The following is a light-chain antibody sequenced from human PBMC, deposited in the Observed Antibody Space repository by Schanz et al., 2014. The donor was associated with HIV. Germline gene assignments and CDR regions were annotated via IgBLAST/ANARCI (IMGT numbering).Light chain of an antibody. Sequence: EFVLTQSPGTLSLSPGDRATLSCRASQSVSDSYLAWYQQKRGQVPRLLIYSASRRANGIPDRFSGSGSGTDFTLTISRLEPEDFAVYYCQHYGSSFGPGTKVDIK. CDR3: QHYGSS. CDR2: SAS. J-gene: IGKJ3*01. CDR1: QSVSDSY. V-gene: IGKV3-20*01.